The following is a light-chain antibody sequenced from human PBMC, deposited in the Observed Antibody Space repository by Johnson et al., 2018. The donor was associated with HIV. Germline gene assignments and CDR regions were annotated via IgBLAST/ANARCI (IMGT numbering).Light chain of an antibody. J-gene: IGLJ1*01. CDR2: ENN. CDR3: ATWDRSLSAGGV. Sequence: QSVLTQPPSVSAAPGQKVTISCSGISSNIGNNYVSWYQQLPGTAPKLLIYENNKRPSGIPDRFSGSKSGTSATLGITGLQTGDEADYYCATWDRSLSAGGVFGTGTKVTVL. V-gene: IGLV1-51*02. CDR1: SSNIGNNY.